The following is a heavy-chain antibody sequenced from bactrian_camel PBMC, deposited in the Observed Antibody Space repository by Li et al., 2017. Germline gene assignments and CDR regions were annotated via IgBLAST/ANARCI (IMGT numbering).Heavy chain of an antibody. CDR3: AADLGFYCAEVLDEYDYNY. D-gene: IGHD1*01. V-gene: IGHV3S40*01. J-gene: IGHJ4*01. CDR1: GFTFSRNH. Sequence: DVQLVESGGGLVQPGGSLRLSCEASGFTFSRNHMHWVRQAPGKGLEWVSSIGNGGDVTYYADSVKGRFTISRDNAKSTLYLQMNSLKPDDTAMYYCAADLGFYCAEVLDEYDYNYWGQGTQVTVS. CDR2: IGNGGDVT.